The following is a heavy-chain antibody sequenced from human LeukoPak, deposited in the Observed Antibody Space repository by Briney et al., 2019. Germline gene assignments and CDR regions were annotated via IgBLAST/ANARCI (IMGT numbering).Heavy chain of an antibody. Sequence: GGSLRLSCAASGFTFSNNWMTWVRQAPGRGLEWVANIKEDGSEQYYVDSVKGRFTISRDNAKNSVYLQMNSLRAEDTAVYYCARYGPTAYLDYWVQGTLVTVS. V-gene: IGHV3-7*01. CDR2: IKEDGSEQ. CDR3: ARYGPTAYLDY. CDR1: GFTFSNNW. J-gene: IGHJ4*02. D-gene: IGHD5-18*01.